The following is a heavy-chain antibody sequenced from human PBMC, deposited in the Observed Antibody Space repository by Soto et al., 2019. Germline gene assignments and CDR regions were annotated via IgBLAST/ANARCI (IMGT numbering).Heavy chain of an antibody. Sequence: EVQLLESGGGLVQPGGSLRLSCEASGFTFSNYAMSWVRQAPGKGLEWVSHISGSGATTHYAASVKARLTISRDNSKNTVYLQINSLRADDTAVYFCTKESYCSSSRCWGDNWFDPWGQGTLVTVFS. V-gene: IGHV3-23*01. CDR2: ISGSGATT. J-gene: IGHJ5*02. D-gene: IGHD2-2*01. CDR3: TKESYCSSSRCWGDNWFDP. CDR1: GFTFSNYA.